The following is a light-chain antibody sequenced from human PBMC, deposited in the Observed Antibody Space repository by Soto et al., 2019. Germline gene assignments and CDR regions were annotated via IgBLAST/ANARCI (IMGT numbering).Light chain of an antibody. J-gene: IGKJ1*01. CDR2: GAS. CDR1: QSVTSSY. CDR3: HQYGTSPWT. V-gene: IGKV3-20*01. Sequence: EIVLTQSPGTLSLSPGERATLSCRASQSVTSSYLAWYQQKPGQAPRLLIYGASSRATAIPDRFSGSGSGTDFTLTIRRLEPEDFAVYYCHQYGTSPWTFGQGTKVEIK.